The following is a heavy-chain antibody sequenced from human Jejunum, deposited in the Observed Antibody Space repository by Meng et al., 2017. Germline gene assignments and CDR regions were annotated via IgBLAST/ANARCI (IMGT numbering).Heavy chain of an antibody. Sequence: EVRLGEAGGGLAQRGGSLGLSCAASGFTFSSCAMTWVRQAPGKGLEWVSTIGTDRDTYYADSVKGRFTISRDNSKNTLYLQMNGLKAEDTALYFCARNVPGSYFDYWGQGILVTVSS. D-gene: IGHD2-15*01. V-gene: IGHV3-23*04. CDR3: ARNVPGSYFDY. CDR2: IGTDRDT. CDR1: GFTFSSCA. J-gene: IGHJ4*02.